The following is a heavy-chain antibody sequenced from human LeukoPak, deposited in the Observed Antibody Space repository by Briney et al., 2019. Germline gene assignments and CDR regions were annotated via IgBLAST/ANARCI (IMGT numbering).Heavy chain of an antibody. CDR2: IGSNGGST. CDR1: GFTFSSYA. CDR3: ARDRITMVRGVLWRGYFDY. V-gene: IGHV3-64*01. D-gene: IGHD3-10*01. J-gene: IGHJ4*02. Sequence: RGSLRLSCAASGFTFSSYAMHWVRQAPGKGLEYVSAIGSNGGSTYYANSVKGRFTISRDNSKNTLYLQMGSLRAEDMAVYYCARDRITMVRGVLWRGYFDYWGQGTLVSVSS.